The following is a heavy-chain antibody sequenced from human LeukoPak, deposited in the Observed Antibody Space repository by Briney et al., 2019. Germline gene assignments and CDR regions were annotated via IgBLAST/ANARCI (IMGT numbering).Heavy chain of an antibody. CDR1: GFTFSNDW. CDR3: ARDTSPSSGSTYFDAFDM. J-gene: IGHJ3*02. V-gene: IGHV3-7*01. D-gene: IGHD1-1*01. Sequence: PGRSLRLSCVSSGFTFSNDWMTWVRQAPGKVMGWVANIKRDGSQIHYADSVKGRFTISRDNTKLFLQMNSLRVEDTARYYCARDTSPSSGSTYFDAFDMWGQGTMVSVSS. CDR2: IKRDGSQI.